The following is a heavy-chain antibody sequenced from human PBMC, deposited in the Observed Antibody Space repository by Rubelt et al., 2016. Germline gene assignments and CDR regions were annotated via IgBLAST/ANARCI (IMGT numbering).Heavy chain of an antibody. Sequence: RLEWVSSISSSSSYIYYADSVKGRFTISRDNAKNSLYLPMNSLRAEDTAVYYCARGASGSYRLFDYWGQGTLVTVSS. CDR3: ARGASGSYRLFDY. CDR2: ISSSSSYI. D-gene: IGHD1-26*01. V-gene: IGHV3-21*01. J-gene: IGHJ4*02.